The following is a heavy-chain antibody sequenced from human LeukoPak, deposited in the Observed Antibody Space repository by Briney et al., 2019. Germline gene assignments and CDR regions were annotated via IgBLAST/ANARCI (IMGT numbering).Heavy chain of an antibody. V-gene: IGHV4-59*08. CDR2: IYYSGST. D-gene: IGHD3-10*01. J-gene: IGHJ4*02. Sequence: SETLSLTCTVSGGSISSYYWSWIRQPPGKGLEWIGYIYYSGSTNYNPSLKSRVTISVDTSKNQFSLKLSSVTAADTAVYYCARHPWFGEEYFDYWGQGTLVTVSS. CDR1: GGSISSYY. CDR3: ARHPWFGEEYFDY.